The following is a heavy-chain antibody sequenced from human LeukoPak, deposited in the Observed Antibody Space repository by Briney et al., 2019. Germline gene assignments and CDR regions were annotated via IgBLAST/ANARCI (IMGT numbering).Heavy chain of an antibody. CDR1: GGSFSGYY. Sequence: PSETLSLTCAVYGGSFSGYYWSWIRQPPGKGLEWIGEINHSGSTNYNPSLKSRVTISVDTSKNQFSLKLSSVTAADTAVYYCARGRFWSGYYATPLDYWGQGTLATVSS. D-gene: IGHD3-3*01. CDR2: INHSGST. V-gene: IGHV4-34*01. CDR3: ARGRFWSGYYATPLDY. J-gene: IGHJ4*02.